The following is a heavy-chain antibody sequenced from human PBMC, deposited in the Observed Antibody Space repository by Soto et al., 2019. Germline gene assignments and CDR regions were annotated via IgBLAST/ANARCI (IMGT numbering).Heavy chain of an antibody. CDR1: GFPFSRYG. D-gene: IGHD3-22*01. CDR3: ARDYDSSGYPRYYFDY. V-gene: IGHV3-33*01. CDR2: IWYDGSNK. Sequence: GGSLRLSCAASGFPFSRYGMHWVRQAPGKGLEWVAVIWYDGSNKYYADSVKGRFTISRDNSKNTLYLQMNSLRAEDTAVYYCARDYDSSGYPRYYFDYWGQGTLVTVSS. J-gene: IGHJ4*02.